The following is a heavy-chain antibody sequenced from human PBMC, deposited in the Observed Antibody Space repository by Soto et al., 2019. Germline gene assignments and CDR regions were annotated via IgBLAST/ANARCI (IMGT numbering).Heavy chain of an antibody. D-gene: IGHD4-17*01. Sequence: EVQLLESGGGLVQPGGSLRLSCAAYGFTFSSFAMKWVRQAPGKGLEWVSVIGSGGDDIHYADSVKGRFTITRENSKNTVNLQMSSLRAEDTAVYYCATYGQHLMDSWGQGTLVTVSS. V-gene: IGHV3-23*01. CDR2: IGSGGDDI. CDR3: ATYGQHLMDS. J-gene: IGHJ4*02. CDR1: GFTFSSFA.